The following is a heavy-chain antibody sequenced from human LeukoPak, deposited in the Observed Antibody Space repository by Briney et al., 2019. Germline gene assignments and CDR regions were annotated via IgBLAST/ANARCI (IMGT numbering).Heavy chain of an antibody. CDR2: ISSDGLNI. CDR3: ARDGSGWYSRGYFDY. Sequence: QPGGSLRLSCTASGFSFRTHAMHWVRQAPGKGLQYVSAISSDGLNIFYEDSVKGRFTISRDNSKNTLYLQMGSLRVEDMAIYYCARDGSGWYSRGYFDYWGQGTLVTVSS. CDR1: GFSFRTHA. D-gene: IGHD6-19*01. J-gene: IGHJ4*02. V-gene: IGHV3-64*02.